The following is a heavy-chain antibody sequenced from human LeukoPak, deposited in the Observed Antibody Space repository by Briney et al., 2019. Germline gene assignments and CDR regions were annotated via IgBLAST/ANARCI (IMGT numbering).Heavy chain of an antibody. Sequence: PSETLSLTCTVSGGSISSYYWSWIRQPPGKGLEWIGYIYYSGSTNYNPSLKSRVTISVDTSKNQFSLKLSSVTAADTAVYYCARDKVPYSSSWYDYWGQGTLVTVSS. CDR3: ARDKVPYSSSWYDY. D-gene: IGHD6-13*01. CDR1: GGSISSYY. J-gene: IGHJ4*02. CDR2: IYYSGST. V-gene: IGHV4-59*01.